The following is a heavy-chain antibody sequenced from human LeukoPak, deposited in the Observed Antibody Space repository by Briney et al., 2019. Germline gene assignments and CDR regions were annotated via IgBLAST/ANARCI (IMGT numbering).Heavy chain of an antibody. Sequence: GGSLRLSCAASGFTFSSYAMSWVRQAPGKGLEWVSAISGSGGSTYYADSVKGRFTIPRDNSKNTLYLQMNSLRAEDTAVYYCAKDSGYDKYYFDYWGQGTLVTVSS. J-gene: IGHJ4*02. D-gene: IGHD5-12*01. V-gene: IGHV3-23*01. CDR1: GFTFSSYA. CDR2: ISGSGGST. CDR3: AKDSGYDKYYFDY.